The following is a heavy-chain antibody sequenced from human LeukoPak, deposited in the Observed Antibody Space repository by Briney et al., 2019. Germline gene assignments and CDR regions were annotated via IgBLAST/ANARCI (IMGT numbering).Heavy chain of an antibody. CDR3: ARDPNGFLEWLPSFNWFDP. J-gene: IGHJ5*02. Sequence: GGSLRLSCAASAFTFSSYSMNWVRRAPGKGLEWVSYISSSSSTIYYADSVKGRFTISRDNAKNSLYLQMNSLRAEDTAVYYCARDPNGFLEWLPSFNWFDPWGQGTLVTVSS. CDR1: AFTFSSYS. CDR2: ISSSSSTI. V-gene: IGHV3-48*04. D-gene: IGHD3-3*01.